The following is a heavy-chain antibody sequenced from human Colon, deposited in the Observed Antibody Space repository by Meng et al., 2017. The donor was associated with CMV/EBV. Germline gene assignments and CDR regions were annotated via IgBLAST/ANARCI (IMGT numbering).Heavy chain of an antibody. CDR1: GVTFSDYA. CDR2: ISGSGAKT. Sequence: ASGVTFSDYAMSWVRQAPGKGLEWVASISGSGAKTDFADSAKGRFSVSRDNSKNTLYLQMSSLRGEDTAVYYCAKDTILGLIKPSDCWGQGTLVTVSS. D-gene: IGHD3/OR15-3a*01. CDR3: AKDTILGLIKPSDC. V-gene: IGHV3-23*01. J-gene: IGHJ4*02.